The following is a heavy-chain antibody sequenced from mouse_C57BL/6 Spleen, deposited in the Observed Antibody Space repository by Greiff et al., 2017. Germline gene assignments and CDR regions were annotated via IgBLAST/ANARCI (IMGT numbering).Heavy chain of an antibody. CDR1: GYTFTEYT. Sequence: QVQLQQSGAELVKPGASVKLSCKASGYTFTEYTIHWVKQRSGQGLEWIGWFYPGSGSIKYNEKFKDKATLTADKSSSTVYMELSRLTSEDSAVYFCARHEGLHYYGSSENAMDYWGQGTSVTVSS. V-gene: IGHV1-62-2*01. CDR2: FYPGSGSI. D-gene: IGHD1-1*01. CDR3: ARHEGLHYYGSSENAMDY. J-gene: IGHJ4*01.